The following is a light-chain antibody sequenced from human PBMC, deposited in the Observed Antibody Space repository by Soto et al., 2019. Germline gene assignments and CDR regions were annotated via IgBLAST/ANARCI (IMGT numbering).Light chain of an antibody. J-gene: IGKJ1*01. CDR1: QSIGNF. CDR2: AAS. V-gene: IGKV1-39*01. Sequence: DIQMTQSPPSLSASVGDRVTITCRASQSIGNFLNWYQQRQGQVPKLLIYAASTLPTGVPSRFSGSGSETDFTLTISSLHPEDVTTYFCQQSNTSPPTFGQGTKVEIK. CDR3: QQSNTSPPT.